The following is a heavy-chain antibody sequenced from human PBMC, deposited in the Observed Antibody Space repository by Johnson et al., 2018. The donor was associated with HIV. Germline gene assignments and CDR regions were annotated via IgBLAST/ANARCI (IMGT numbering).Heavy chain of an antibody. CDR1: GFTFSSYA. Sequence: VQLVESGGGLVQPGGSLRLPCAASGFTFSSYAMSWVRQAPGKGLEWVSAISGSGGSTYYADSVKGRFTISRDNSKNTLYLQMNSLRAEDTAVYYCAKDPGWFGEPGDAFDIWGQGTMVTVSS. J-gene: IGHJ3*02. V-gene: IGHV3-23*04. D-gene: IGHD3-10*01. CDR3: AKDPGWFGEPGDAFDI. CDR2: ISGSGGST.